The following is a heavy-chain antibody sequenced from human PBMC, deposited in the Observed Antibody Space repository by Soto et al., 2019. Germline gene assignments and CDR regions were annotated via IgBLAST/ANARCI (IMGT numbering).Heavy chain of an antibody. D-gene: IGHD6-13*01. CDR3: AKGPLYSSSWWRNWFDP. Sequence: GGSLRLSCAASGFTFSSYGMHWVRQAPGKGLEWVAVISYDGSNKYYADSVKGRFTISRDNSKNTLYLQMNSLRAEDTAVYYCAKGPLYSSSWWRNWFDPWGQGTLVTVSS. CDR2: ISYDGSNK. J-gene: IGHJ5*02. V-gene: IGHV3-30*18. CDR1: GFTFSSYG.